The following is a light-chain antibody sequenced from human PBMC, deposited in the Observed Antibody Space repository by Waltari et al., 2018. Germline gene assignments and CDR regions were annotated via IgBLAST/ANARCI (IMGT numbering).Light chain of an antibody. J-gene: IGLJ1*01. CDR1: ELPRKY. V-gene: IGLV3-10*01. CDR3: YSSDSTGLRV. CDR2: EDT. Sequence: SYELTPPPSVSVSPGQPARITCSGHELPRKYAYWFQQKSGQAPRLGIYEDTKRPSGIPVGFLGSSSGTVATLTITGAQVDDEADYYCYSSDSTGLRVFGGGTTVVVL.